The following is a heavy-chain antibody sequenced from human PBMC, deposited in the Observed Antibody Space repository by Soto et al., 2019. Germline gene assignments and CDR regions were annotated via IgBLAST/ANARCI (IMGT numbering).Heavy chain of an antibody. CDR1: GFTFMSYS. D-gene: IGHD3-3*01. V-gene: IGHV3-21*01. Sequence: GGSLRLSCAASGFTFMSYSMNWVRQAPGKGLEWVSSISSSSSYVYYADSVKGRFTISRDNAKNSLYLQMNSLRAEDTAVYYCARVGYYDFWSGYRHYGMDVWGQGTTVTAP. J-gene: IGHJ6*02. CDR3: ARVGYYDFWSGYRHYGMDV. CDR2: ISSSSSYV.